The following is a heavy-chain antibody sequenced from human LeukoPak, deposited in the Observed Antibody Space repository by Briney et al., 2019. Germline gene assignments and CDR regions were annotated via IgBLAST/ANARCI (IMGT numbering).Heavy chain of an antibody. D-gene: IGHD2-2*01. J-gene: IGHJ6*04. V-gene: IGHV1-69*01. CDR3: ARAARYCSSTSCYASGMDV. CDR2: IIPILCTA. CDR1: GGTFNLYA. Sequence: SVNVSYKASGGTFNLYAISWVRQAPGQGLEWMGGIIPILCTANYAQKFQGRVTITADESTSTAYMELSSMRSEDTAVYYCARAARYCSSTSCYASGMDVWGKGTTVTVSS.